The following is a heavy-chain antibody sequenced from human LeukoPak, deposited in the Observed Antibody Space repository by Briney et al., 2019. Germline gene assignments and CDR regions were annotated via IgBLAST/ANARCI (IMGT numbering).Heavy chain of an antibody. V-gene: IGHV4-34*01. D-gene: IGHD3-22*01. CDR1: GGSFSGYY. J-gene: IGHJ4*02. Sequence: SETLSLTCAVYGGSFSGYYWSWIRQPPGKGLEWIGEINHSGSTNYNPSLKSRVTISVDTSKNQFSLKLSSVTAADTAVYYCARDPPRAYYYDSSGYTFDYWAQGTLVTVSS. CDR3: ARDPPRAYYYDSSGYTFDY. CDR2: INHSGST.